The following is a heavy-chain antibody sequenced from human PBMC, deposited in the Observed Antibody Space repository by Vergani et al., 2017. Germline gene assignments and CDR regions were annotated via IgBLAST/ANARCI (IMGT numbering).Heavy chain of an antibody. CDR3: ARDRGVVGYNWFDP. J-gene: IGHJ5*02. CDR2: IYYSGST. Sequence: QVQLQESGPGLVKPSETLSLTCTVSGGSISSYYWSWIRQPPGKGLEWIGYIYYSGSTNYNPSLKSRVTISVDTSKNQFSLKLSSVTAADTAGYYWARDRGVVGYNWFDPWGQGTLVTVSS. V-gene: IGHV4-59*01. D-gene: IGHD2-15*01. CDR1: GGSISSYY.